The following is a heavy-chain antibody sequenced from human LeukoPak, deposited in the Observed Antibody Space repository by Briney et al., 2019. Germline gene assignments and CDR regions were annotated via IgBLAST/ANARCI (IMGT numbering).Heavy chain of an antibody. V-gene: IGHV7-4-1*02. J-gene: IGHJ4*02. CDR3: GRDPNIRAFDY. CDR2: INTHTGNP. CDR1: GYIFTNYG. D-gene: IGHD2/OR15-2a*01. Sequence: ASVKVSCKASGYIFTNYGINWVRQAPGQGLEYMGWINTHTGNPSYAQGFTGRFVFSSDTSVSTAYLQITSLKAEDTAVYYCGRDPNIRAFDYWGQGTPVTVSS.